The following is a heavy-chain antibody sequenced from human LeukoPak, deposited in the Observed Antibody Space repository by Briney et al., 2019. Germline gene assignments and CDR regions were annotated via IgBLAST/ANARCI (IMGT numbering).Heavy chain of an antibody. CDR1: GFTFSSYW. Sequence: QSGGSLRLSCAASGFTFSSYWMSWVRQAPGKGLEWVAKMKQDGGEKYYVDSLKGRFTISRDNAKNSLLLQINSLRVDGTAVYYCASLWGSGSYYTFDYWGQGTLVTVSS. V-gene: IGHV3-7*01. J-gene: IGHJ4*02. CDR2: MKQDGGEK. D-gene: IGHD3-10*01. CDR3: ASLWGSGSYYTFDY.